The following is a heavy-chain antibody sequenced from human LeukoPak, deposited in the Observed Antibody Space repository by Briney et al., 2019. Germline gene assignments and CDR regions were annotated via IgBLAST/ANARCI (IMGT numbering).Heavy chain of an antibody. CDR3: ARGLGGITIFGVVISRGGKDFTFDY. D-gene: IGHD3-3*01. CDR1: GYTFTSYD. Sequence: ASVKVSCKASGYTFTSYDINWVRQATGQGLEWMGWMNPNSGNTGYAQKFQGRVTITRNTSISTAYMELSSLRSEDTAVYYCARGLGGITIFGVVISRGGKDFTFDYWGQGTLVTVSS. V-gene: IGHV1-8*03. J-gene: IGHJ4*02. CDR2: MNPNSGNT.